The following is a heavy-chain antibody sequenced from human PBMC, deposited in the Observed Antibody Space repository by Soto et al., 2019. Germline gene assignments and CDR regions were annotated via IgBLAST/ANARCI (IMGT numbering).Heavy chain of an antibody. CDR2: ISYDGSNK. D-gene: IGHD3-9*01. CDR1: GFTFSSYG. CDR3: AKALRSDILTGYYVDY. Sequence: QPGGSLRLSCAASGFTFSSYGMHWVRQAPGKGLEWVAVISYDGSNKYYADSVKGRLTISRDNSKNPLYLQMNSLRAEDTAVYYCAKALRSDILTGYYVDYWGQGTLVTVSS. V-gene: IGHV3-30*18. J-gene: IGHJ4*02.